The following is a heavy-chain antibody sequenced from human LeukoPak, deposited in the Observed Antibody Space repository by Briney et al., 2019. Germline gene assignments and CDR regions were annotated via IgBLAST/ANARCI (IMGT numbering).Heavy chain of an antibody. J-gene: IGHJ5*02. CDR2: ISNDETNK. D-gene: IGHD5/OR15-5a*01. CDR1: GFTFSSYG. CDR3: AKEGQRGSYGVYDDYH. V-gene: IGHV3-30*18. Sequence: PGGSLRLSCAASGFTFSSYGMHWVRQAPGKGLEWVAVISNDETNKYYTDSVRGRFTISRDNSKNMVYLQMNSLRVEDTAVYYCAKEGQRGSYGVYDDYHWGQGTLVTVSS.